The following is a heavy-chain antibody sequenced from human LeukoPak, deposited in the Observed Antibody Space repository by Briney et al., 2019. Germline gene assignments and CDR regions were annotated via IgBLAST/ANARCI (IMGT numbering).Heavy chain of an antibody. J-gene: IGHJ3*02. CDR2: ISSTSATI. Sequence: PGGSLRLSCSASGLIFSSFTMNWVRQAPGKGLEWASYISSTSATIYYADSVKGRFTTSRDNAKNSLFLQMNSLRAEDTAVYYCARGNFYGSGRAFDIWRQGTMVTVSS. CDR1: GLIFSSFT. CDR3: ARGNFYGSGRAFDI. V-gene: IGHV3-48*04. D-gene: IGHD3-10*01.